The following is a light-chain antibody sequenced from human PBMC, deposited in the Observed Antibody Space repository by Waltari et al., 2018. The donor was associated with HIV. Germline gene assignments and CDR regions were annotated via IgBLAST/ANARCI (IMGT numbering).Light chain of an antibody. V-gene: IGLV2-14*01. J-gene: IGLJ2*01. Sequence: QSALTPPASVSGSPGQSITISCTGPSSDVGGYNYVSWYQQHPGKAPKLMIYEVSNRPSGVSNRFPGSKSGNTASLTISGLQAEDEADYYCSSYTSSSTLLFGGGTKLTVL. CDR1: SSDVGGYNY. CDR3: SSYTSSSTLL. CDR2: EVS.